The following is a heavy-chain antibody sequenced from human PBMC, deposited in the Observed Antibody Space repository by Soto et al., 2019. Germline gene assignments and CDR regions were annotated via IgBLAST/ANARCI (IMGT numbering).Heavy chain of an antibody. CDR1: GFTFSSYA. J-gene: IGHJ1*01. V-gene: IGHV3-64D*06. CDR3: VKAILGYCSGGSCYPFQH. D-gene: IGHD2-15*01. CDR2: ISSNGGST. Sequence: RRLSCSASGFTFSSYAMHWVRQAPGKGLEYVSAISSNGGSTYYADSVKGRFTISRDNSKNTLYLQMSSLRAEDTAVYYCVKAILGYCSGGSCYPFQHWGQGTLVTVSS.